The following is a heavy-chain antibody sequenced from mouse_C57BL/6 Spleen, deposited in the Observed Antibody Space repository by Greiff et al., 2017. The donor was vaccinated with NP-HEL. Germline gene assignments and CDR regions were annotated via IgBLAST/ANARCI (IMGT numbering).Heavy chain of an antibody. CDR1: GFTFSSYG. CDR3: ARLGPFDY. Sequence: EVKLMESGGDLVKPGGSLKLSCAASGFTFSSYGMSWVRQTPDKRLEWVATISSGGSYTYYPDSVKGRFTISRDNAKNTLYLQMSSLKSEDTAMYYCARLGPFDYWGQGTTLTVSS. V-gene: IGHV5-6*01. D-gene: IGHD4-1*01. CDR2: ISSGGSYT. J-gene: IGHJ2*01.